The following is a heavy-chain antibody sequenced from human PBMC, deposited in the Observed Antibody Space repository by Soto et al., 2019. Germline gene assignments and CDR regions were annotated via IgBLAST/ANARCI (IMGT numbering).Heavy chain of an antibody. Sequence: PGGSLRLSCAASGFTFSSYGMHWVRQAPGKGLEWVAVISYDGSNKYYAGSVKGRFTISRDNSRSTLYLQMNSLRTEDTAVYYCARGGYSTSWLDYFDYWGQGALVTVSS. V-gene: IGHV3-30*03. CDR2: ISYDGSNK. CDR1: GFTFSSYG. D-gene: IGHD3-10*01. CDR3: ARGGYSTSWLDYFDY. J-gene: IGHJ4*02.